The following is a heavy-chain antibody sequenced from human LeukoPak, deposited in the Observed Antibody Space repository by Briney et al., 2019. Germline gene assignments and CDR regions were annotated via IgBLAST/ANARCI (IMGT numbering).Heavy chain of an antibody. J-gene: IGHJ4*02. CDR3: ARQPITYYYDSSGYYYVDY. CDR1: GGSISSSSYY. D-gene: IGHD3-22*01. Sequence: PSETLSLTCTVSGGSISSSSYYWGWIRQPPGKGLEWIGSIYYSGSTYYNPSLKSRVTISVDTSKNQFSLKLSSVTAADTAVYYCARQPITYYYDSSGYYYVDYWGQGTLVTVSS. V-gene: IGHV4-39*01. CDR2: IYYSGST.